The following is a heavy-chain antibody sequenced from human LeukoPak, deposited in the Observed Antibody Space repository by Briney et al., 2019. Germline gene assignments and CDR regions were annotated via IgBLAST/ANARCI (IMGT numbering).Heavy chain of an antibody. Sequence: GASVKVSCKASGGTFSSYAISWVRQAPGQGLEWMGGIIPIFGTANYAQKFQGRVTITADESTSTAYMELSSLRSEDTAVYYCATAPYYYDSSGYYYAFDIWGQGTMVTVSS. CDR2: IIPIFGTA. CDR3: ATAPYYYDSSGYYYAFDI. CDR1: GGTFSSYA. J-gene: IGHJ3*02. V-gene: IGHV1-69*13. D-gene: IGHD3-22*01.